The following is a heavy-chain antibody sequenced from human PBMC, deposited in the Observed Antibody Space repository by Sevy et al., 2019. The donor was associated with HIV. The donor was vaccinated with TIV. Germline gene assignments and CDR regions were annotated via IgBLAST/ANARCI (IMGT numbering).Heavy chain of an antibody. CDR2: ISSDGSST. D-gene: IGHD3-16*01. CDR3: ARHRGGVVDY. V-gene: IGHV3-74*01. J-gene: IGHJ4*02. CDR1: GFTFSSYW. Sequence: RLSCAASGFTFSSYWMHWVRQAPGKGLVWVSRISSDGSSTNYADSVKGRFTISRDNAKNTLYLQMSSLRAEDTAVYYCARHRGGVVDYWGQGTLVTVSS.